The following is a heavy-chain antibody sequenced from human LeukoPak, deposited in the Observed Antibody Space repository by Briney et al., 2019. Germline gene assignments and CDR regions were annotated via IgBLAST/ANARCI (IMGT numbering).Heavy chain of an antibody. Sequence: RGASVKVSCKASGYTFTGYYMHWVRQAPGQGLEWMGGIIPIFGTANYAQKFQGRVTITADESTSTAYMELSSLRSEDTAVYYCARDLLGITMVRGAGMDVWGKGTTVTISS. D-gene: IGHD3-10*01. CDR3: ARDLLGITMVRGAGMDV. CDR1: GYTFTGYY. J-gene: IGHJ6*04. CDR2: IIPIFGTA. V-gene: IGHV1-69*13.